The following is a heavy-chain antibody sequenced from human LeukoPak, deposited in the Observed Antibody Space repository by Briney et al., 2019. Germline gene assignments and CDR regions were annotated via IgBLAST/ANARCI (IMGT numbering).Heavy chain of an antibody. V-gene: IGHV1-18*01. CDR3: ARGAGVITFGGVIVTLNYFDY. Sequence: ASVKVSCKASGYTFTSYGISWVRQAPGQGLEWMGWISAYNGNTNYAQKLRGRVTMTTDTSTSTAYMELRSLRSDDTAVYYCARGAGVITFGGVIVTLNYFDYWGQGTLVTVSS. CDR1: GYTFTSYG. CDR2: ISAYNGNT. D-gene: IGHD3-16*02. J-gene: IGHJ4*02.